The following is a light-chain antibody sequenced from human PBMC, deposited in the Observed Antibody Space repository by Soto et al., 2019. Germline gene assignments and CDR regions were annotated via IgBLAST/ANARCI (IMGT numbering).Light chain of an antibody. Sequence: DIQMTQSPSSLSSSVGDRVTITCRASQDISKSLNWYQQKPGKAPKLLIYDASNLETGVPSRFSGSGSGTDFSFTISSLQPEDIATYYCQQYENLPYTFGQGTKLEIK. V-gene: IGKV1-33*01. CDR2: DAS. CDR1: QDISKS. J-gene: IGKJ2*01. CDR3: QQYENLPYT.